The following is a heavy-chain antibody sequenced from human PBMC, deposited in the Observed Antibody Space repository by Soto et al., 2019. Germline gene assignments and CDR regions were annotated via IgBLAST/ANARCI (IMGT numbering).Heavy chain of an antibody. J-gene: IGHJ5*02. CDR3: AREGRITMVRGVSNWFDP. D-gene: IGHD3-10*01. Sequence: HPGGSLRLSCAASGFTFSSYSMNWVRQDPGKGLEWVSYISSSSSTIYYADSVKGRFTISRDNAKNSLYLQMNSLRAEDTAVYYCAREGRITMVRGVSNWFDPWGQGTLVTVSS. CDR2: ISSSSSTI. V-gene: IGHV3-48*01. CDR1: GFTFSSYS.